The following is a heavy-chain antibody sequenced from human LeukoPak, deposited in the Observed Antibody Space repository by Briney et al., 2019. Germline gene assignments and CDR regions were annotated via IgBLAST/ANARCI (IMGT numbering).Heavy chain of an antibody. CDR1: XVTLSRRA. J-gene: IGHJ6*02. CDR3: ARGPRTDTTIFGVAYYYHYGMDV. CDR2: ISHDGSDQ. V-gene: IGHV3-30*03. D-gene: IGHD3-3*01. Sequence: PGGSLRLSCVGSXVTLSRRAMHWVRQAPGKGLEWVALISHDGSDQYYADSVKGRFFISRDNSRNTVYLQMNSLSGEDTAVYYCARGPRTDTTIFGVAYYYHYGMDVWGQGTPVTISS.